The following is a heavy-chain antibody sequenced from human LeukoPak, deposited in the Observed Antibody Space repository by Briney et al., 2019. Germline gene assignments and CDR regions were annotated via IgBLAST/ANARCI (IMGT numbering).Heavy chain of an antibody. V-gene: IGHV1-18*01. CDR3: ARDNSWELLPDY. D-gene: IGHD1-26*01. J-gene: IGHJ4*02. Sequence: GSSVKVSCKASGGTFSSYAISWVRQAPGQGLEWMGWISAYNGNTNYAQKLQGRVTMTTDTSTSTAYMELRSLRSDDTAVYYCARDNSWELLPDYWGQGTLVTVSS. CDR1: GGTFSSYA. CDR2: ISAYNGNT.